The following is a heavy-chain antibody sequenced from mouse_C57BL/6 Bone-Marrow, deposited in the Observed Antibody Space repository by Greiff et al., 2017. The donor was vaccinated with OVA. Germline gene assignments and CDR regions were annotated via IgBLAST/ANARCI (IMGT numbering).Heavy chain of an antibody. D-gene: IGHD4-1*01. CDR1: GYTFTSYW. V-gene: IGHV1-50*01. CDR3: AREELGRDFDY. J-gene: IGHJ2*01. CDR2: IDPSDSYT. Sequence: QVQLQQPGAELVKPGASVKLSCKASGYTFTSYWMQWVKQRPGQGLEWIGEIDPSDSYTNYNQKFKGKATLTVDTSSSTAYMQLSSLTSEDSAVYYCAREELGRDFDYWGQVTTLTVSS.